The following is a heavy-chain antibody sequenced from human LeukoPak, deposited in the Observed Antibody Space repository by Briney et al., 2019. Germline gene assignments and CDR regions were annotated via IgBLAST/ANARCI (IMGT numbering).Heavy chain of an antibody. Sequence: SETLSLTCSVSGGSISSSTYYWGWIRQPPGKGLEWIGSIYYSGSTYYNPSLKSRVTISVDTSKNQFSLKLSSVTAADTAVYYCAAYNWNYGYFDYWGQGTLVTVSS. V-gene: IGHV4-39*07. J-gene: IGHJ4*02. CDR3: AAYNWNYGYFDY. CDR2: IYYSGST. CDR1: GGSISSSTYY. D-gene: IGHD1-7*01.